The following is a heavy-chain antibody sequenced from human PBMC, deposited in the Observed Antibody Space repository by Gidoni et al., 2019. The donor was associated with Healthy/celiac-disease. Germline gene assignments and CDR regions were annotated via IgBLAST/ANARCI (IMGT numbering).Heavy chain of an antibody. V-gene: IGHV3-30-3*01. J-gene: IGHJ4*02. D-gene: IGHD5-18*01. CDR1: GFTFSSYA. CDR2: ISYDGSNK. Sequence: QVQLVESGGGVVQPGRSLRLSCAASGFTFSSYAMHWVRQAPGKGLEWVAVISYDGSNKYYADSVKGRFTISRDNSKNTLYLQMNSLRAEDTAVYYCARDPTYRGYSYGYDLYFDYWGQGTLVTVSS. CDR3: ARDPTYRGYSYGYDLYFDY.